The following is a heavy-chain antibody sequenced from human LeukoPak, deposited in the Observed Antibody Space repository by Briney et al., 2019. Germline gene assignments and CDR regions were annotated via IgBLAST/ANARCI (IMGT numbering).Heavy chain of an antibody. J-gene: IGHJ6*02. Sequence: PGGSLRLSCAASGFTFSNHAMHWVRQAPGKGLEWVAVIWYDGSSKYYADSVKGRFAISRDNSKNTLYLQVNSLRVGDTAVYYCARDAYGMDVWGQGTTVTVSS. CDR1: GFTFSNHA. CDR3: ARDAYGMDV. CDR2: IWYDGSSK. V-gene: IGHV3-33*01.